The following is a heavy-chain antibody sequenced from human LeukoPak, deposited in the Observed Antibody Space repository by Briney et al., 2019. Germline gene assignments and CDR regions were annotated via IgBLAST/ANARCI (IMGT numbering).Heavy chain of an antibody. J-gene: IGHJ4*02. D-gene: IGHD3-22*01. CDR1: GYNFIGYG. Sequence: GASVKVSCKASGYNFIGYGITWVRQAPGQGLEWLGRISGYTGNTKFAQKFQGRVGMTRDTSTSTVYMELRSLRLDDTGVYYCASGSYYYDSSGLDYWGQGTLVTVSS. V-gene: IGHV1-18*01. CDR3: ASGSYYYDSSGLDY. CDR2: ISGYTGNT.